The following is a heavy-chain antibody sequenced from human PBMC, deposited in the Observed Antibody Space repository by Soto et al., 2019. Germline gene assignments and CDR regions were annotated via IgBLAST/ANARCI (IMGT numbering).Heavy chain of an antibody. J-gene: IGHJ6*02. CDR2: ISGSGGNT. Sequence: GGFKRVSSAAGELHISSYAMSWVREAPGKGLEWVSVISGSGGNTYYADSVKGRFTISRDNSKNTLHLQMNSLRGEGGAVYYCAKARGSSGWSYYGLDVWGQGTTVTVSS. V-gene: IGHV3-23*01. CDR1: ELHISSYA. D-gene: IGHD6-19*01. CDR3: AKARGSSGWSYYGLDV.